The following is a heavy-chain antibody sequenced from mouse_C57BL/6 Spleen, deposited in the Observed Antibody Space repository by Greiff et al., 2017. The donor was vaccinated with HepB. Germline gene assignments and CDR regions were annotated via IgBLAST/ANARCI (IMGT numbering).Heavy chain of an antibody. CDR3: APSYGSSGAGFAY. Sequence: VQLQQSGPELVRPGASVKISCKAPGYTFTSHWMQWVRQRPGLGLEWIGEIFPGSGSTYYNEKFKGKATLTVDTSSSTAYMQLSSLTSEDSAVYFCAPSYGSSGAGFAYWGQGTLVTVSA. J-gene: IGHJ3*01. CDR2: IFPGSGST. CDR1: GYTFTSHW. D-gene: IGHD1-1*01. V-gene: IGHV1-56*01.